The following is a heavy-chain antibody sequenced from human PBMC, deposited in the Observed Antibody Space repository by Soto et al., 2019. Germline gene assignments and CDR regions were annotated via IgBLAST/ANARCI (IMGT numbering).Heavy chain of an antibody. CDR3: AKKEGYSYGYHFDY. V-gene: IGHV3-23*01. Sequence: PGGSLRLYCAASGFTFSSYAMRWVRQAPGKGLEWVSAISGSGGSTYYADSVKGRFTISRDNSKNTLYLQMNSLRAEDTAVYYCAKKEGYSYGYHFDYWGQGTLVTVSS. CDR2: ISGSGGST. CDR1: GFTFSSYA. D-gene: IGHD5-18*01. J-gene: IGHJ4*02.